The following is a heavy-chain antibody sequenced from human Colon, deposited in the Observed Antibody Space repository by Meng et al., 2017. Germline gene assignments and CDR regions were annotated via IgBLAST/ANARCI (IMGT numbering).Heavy chain of an antibody. CDR3: ARVVSVTRYLDS. Sequence: SETLSLTCTVSGASVSSDYWSWIRQAPGKGLEFIAYVSNSGSPNHNPSLRSRVTTSLDTSKNQFSLKLTSVTAADTAVYYCARVVSVTRYLDSWGQGTLVTVSS. J-gene: IGHJ4*02. CDR1: GASVSSDY. CDR2: VSNSGSP. V-gene: IGHV4-59*02. D-gene: IGHD4-17*01.